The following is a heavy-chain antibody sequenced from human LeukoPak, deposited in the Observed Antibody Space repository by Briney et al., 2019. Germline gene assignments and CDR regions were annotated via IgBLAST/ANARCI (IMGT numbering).Heavy chain of an antibody. CDR2: INPNSGGT. D-gene: IGHD1-20*01. CDR3: ARSLTAYDTLDF. J-gene: IGHJ3*01. CDR1: GYTFTSYD. Sequence: ASVKVSCKASGYTFTSYDINWVRQATGQGLEWMGWINPNSGGTNYAQKFQGRVTMTRDTSISTAYMELSRLRSDDTAVYYCARSLTAYDTLDFWGQGTMVTVSS. V-gene: IGHV1-2*02.